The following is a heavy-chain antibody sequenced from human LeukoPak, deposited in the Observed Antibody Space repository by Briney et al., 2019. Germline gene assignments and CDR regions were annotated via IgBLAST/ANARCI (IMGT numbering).Heavy chain of an antibody. CDR1: EYTFTGYF. CDR3: ARCLTMVRGVIEYNWFDP. D-gene: IGHD3-10*01. V-gene: IGHV1-2*02. J-gene: IGHJ5*02. Sequence: ASVKVSCKASEYTFTGYFMHWVRQAPGQGLEWMSWINPNSGGTNYAQKFQGKVTMTRDTSISTVYMELSSLRSDDTAVYYCARCLTMVRGVIEYNWFDPWGQGTLVTVSS. CDR2: INPNSGGT.